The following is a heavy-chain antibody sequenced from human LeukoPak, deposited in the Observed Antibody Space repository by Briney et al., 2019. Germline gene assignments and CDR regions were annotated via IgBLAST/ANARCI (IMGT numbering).Heavy chain of an antibody. V-gene: IGHV4-59*08. J-gene: IGHJ4*02. CDR3: ARRRYYDSSGYIDY. CDR1: GGSLSSYY. Sequence: SETLSLTCTVSGGSLSSYYWSWIRQPPGKGLEWIGYIYYSGSTNYNPSLKSRVTISVDTSKNQFSLKLSSVTAADTAVYYCARRRYYDSSGYIDYWGQGTLVTVSS. CDR2: IYYSGST. D-gene: IGHD3-22*01.